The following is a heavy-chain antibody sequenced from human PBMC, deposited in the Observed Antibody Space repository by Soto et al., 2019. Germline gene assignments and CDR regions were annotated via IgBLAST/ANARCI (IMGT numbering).Heavy chain of an antibody. D-gene: IGHD2-15*01. CDR1: GGSISSYY. J-gene: IGHJ4*02. CDR2: IYYSGST. V-gene: IGHV4-59*08. Sequence: PSETLSLTCTVSGGSISSYYWSWIRQPPGKGLEWIGYIYYSGSTNYNPSLKSRVTISVDTSKNQFSLKLSSVTAADTAVYYCASHYCSGGSCYSRPPDYWGQGTLVTVSS. CDR3: ASHYCSGGSCYSRPPDY.